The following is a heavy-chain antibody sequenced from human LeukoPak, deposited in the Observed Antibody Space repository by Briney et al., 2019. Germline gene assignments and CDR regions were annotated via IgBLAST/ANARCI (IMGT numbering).Heavy chain of an antibody. D-gene: IGHD3-22*01. J-gene: IGHJ4*02. Sequence: GGSLRLSCAASGFTFSSYTMTWVRQAQGKGLEWVSATSGSGISTYYADFVKGRFTISRDNSRNTLYLQMNSLRAEDTAIYYCAKGTSSGYYYPTSYFDYWGQGILVTVSS. V-gene: IGHV3-23*01. CDR1: GFTFSSYT. CDR2: TSGSGIST. CDR3: AKGTSSGYYYPTSYFDY.